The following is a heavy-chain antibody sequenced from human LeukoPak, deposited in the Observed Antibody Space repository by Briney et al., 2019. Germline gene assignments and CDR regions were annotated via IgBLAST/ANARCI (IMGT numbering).Heavy chain of an antibody. J-gene: IGHJ6*03. V-gene: IGHV4-39*01. CDR3: ARRGGEDTAKDYYYMDV. CDR2: IYYSGST. D-gene: IGHD5-18*01. CDR1: GVSISSSNW. Sequence: PSGTLCLTCAVSGVSISSSNWWRWVRQPPGKGLEGFGSIYYSGSTYYNPALKSRVTISVDTSKNQFSLKLSSVTAADTAVYYCARRGGEDTAKDYYYMDVWGKGTTVTVSS.